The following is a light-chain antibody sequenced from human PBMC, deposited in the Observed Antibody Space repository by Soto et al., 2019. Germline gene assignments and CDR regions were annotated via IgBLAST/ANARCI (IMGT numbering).Light chain of an antibody. CDR2: SDN. V-gene: IGLV1-44*01. CDR1: SSNIGSNS. CDR3: ASWDDSLNGL. J-gene: IGLJ2*01. Sequence: QSALTQPPSASGTPGQRVTISCSGSSSNIGSNSVNWYQRLPGTAPKLLIYSDNQRPSGVPDRFSGSKSGTSASLAISGLQSEDEADYYCASWDDSLNGLFGGGTKVTVL.